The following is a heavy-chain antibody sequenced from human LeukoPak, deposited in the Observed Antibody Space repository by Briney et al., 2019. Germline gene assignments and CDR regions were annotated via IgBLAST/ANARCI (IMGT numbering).Heavy chain of an antibody. Sequence: PSETLSLTCTVSGGSISSYYWSWIRQPAGKGLEWIGRIYTSGSTNYNPSLKSRVTMSVDTSKNQFSLKLSSVTAADTAVYYCAREMDYYDSSGYYYGGSYYYYYYYMDVWGKGTTVTISS. CDR3: AREMDYYDSSGYYYGGSYYYYYYYMDV. D-gene: IGHD3-22*01. CDR2: IYTSGST. CDR1: GGSISSYY. J-gene: IGHJ6*03. V-gene: IGHV4-4*07.